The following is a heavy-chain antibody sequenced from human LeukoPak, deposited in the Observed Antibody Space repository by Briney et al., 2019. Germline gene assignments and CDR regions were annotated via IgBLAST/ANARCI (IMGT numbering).Heavy chain of an antibody. CDR1: GGSFSGYY. V-gene: IGHV4-34*01. J-gene: IGHJ4*02. CDR3: ARHPSRIFDY. CDR2: INHSGST. Sequence: PSETLSLTCAVYGGSFSGYYWSWIRQPPGKGLEWIGEINHSGSTNYNLSLKSRVTISVDTSKNQFSLKLSSVTAADTAVYYCARHPSRIFDYWGQGTLVTVSS.